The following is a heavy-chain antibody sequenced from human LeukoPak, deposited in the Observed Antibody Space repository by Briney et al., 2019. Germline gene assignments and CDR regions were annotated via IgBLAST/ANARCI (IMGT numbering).Heavy chain of an antibody. V-gene: IGHV1-18*01. J-gene: IGHJ4*02. D-gene: IGHD3-22*01. CDR2: ISAYNGNT. CDR3: ASDSSGYYGVFDF. CDR1: GYTFTSYG. Sequence: ASVKVSCKASGYTFTSYGISWVRQAPGQGLEWMGWISAYNGNTNYAQKLQGRVTMTTDTSTSTAYMERRSLRSEDTAVYYCASDSSGYYGVFDFWGQGTLVTVSS.